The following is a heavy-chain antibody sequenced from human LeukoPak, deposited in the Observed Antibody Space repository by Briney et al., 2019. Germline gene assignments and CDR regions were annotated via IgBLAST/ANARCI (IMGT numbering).Heavy chain of an antibody. Sequence: GGSLRLSCAASGFSFSSYAMTWVRQAPGKGLEWVSVISGSGGNTYYADSVKGRFTISRDNSKNTLYLQMNSLRAEDTAQYYCAKGDHLAATVDYWGQGTLVTVSS. CDR1: GFSFSSYA. J-gene: IGHJ4*02. V-gene: IGHV3-23*01. D-gene: IGHD6-13*01. CDR3: AKGDHLAATVDY. CDR2: ISGSGGNT.